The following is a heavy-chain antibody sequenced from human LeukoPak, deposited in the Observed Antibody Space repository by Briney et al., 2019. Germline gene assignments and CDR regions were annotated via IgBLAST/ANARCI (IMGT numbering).Heavy chain of an antibody. V-gene: IGHV1-69*13. Sequence: ASVKVSCKASGGTFSSYAISWVRQAPGQGLEWMGGIIPIFGTANYAQKFQGRVTITADESTSTAYMELSSPRSEDTAVYYCARVVKDSSGWLFDYWGQGTLVTVSS. CDR1: GGTFSSYA. J-gene: IGHJ4*02. CDR2: IIPIFGTA. D-gene: IGHD6-19*01. CDR3: ARVVKDSSGWLFDY.